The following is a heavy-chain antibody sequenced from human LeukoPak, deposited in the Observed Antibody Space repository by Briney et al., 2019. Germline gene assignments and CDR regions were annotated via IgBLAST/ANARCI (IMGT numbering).Heavy chain of an antibody. CDR2: IYTSGST. CDR3: AREYDYYGSGSRHYYYYYYMDV. D-gene: IGHD3-10*01. Sequence: SETLSLTCTVSGGSISSYYWSWIRQPAGKGLEWIGRIYTSGSTNYNPSLKSRVTMSVDTSKNQFSLKLSSVTAADTAVYYCAREYDYYGSGSRHYYYYYYMDVWGKGTTVTVSS. J-gene: IGHJ6*03. CDR1: GGSISSYY. V-gene: IGHV4-4*07.